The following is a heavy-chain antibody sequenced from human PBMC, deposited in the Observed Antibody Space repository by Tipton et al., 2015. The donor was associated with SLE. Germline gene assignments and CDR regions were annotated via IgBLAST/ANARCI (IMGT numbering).Heavy chain of an antibody. Sequence: LRLSCAASGFTFSSYSMNWVRQAPGKGLEWIGEINHSGSTNYNPSLKSRVTISVDTSKNQFSLKLSSVTAADTAVYYCARGGTIFGVVIIHGWFDPWGQGTLVTVSS. CDR3: ARGGTIFGVVIIHGWFDP. CDR2: INHSGST. J-gene: IGHJ5*02. V-gene: IGHV4-34*01. CDR1: GFTFSSYS. D-gene: IGHD3-3*01.